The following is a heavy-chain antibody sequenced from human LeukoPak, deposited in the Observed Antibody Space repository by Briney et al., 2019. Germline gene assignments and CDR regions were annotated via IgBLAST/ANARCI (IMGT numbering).Heavy chain of an antibody. Sequence: GGSLRLSCAASGFTLSCSAMHWVRQASGKGLEWVGRIRSKANSYATAYAASVKGRFTISRDDSKNTEYLQMNSLKTEDTAVYYCTRPRGRDSSGWYPFDYWGQGTLVTVSS. J-gene: IGHJ4*02. V-gene: IGHV3-73*01. CDR3: TRPRGRDSSGWYPFDY. CDR1: GFTLSCSA. D-gene: IGHD6-19*01. CDR2: IRSKANSYAT.